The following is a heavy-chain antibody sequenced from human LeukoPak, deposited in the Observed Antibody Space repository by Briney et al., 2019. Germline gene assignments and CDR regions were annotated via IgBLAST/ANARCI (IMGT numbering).Heavy chain of an antibody. J-gene: IGHJ4*02. D-gene: IGHD3-10*01. CDR3: ARSGLGMVRGVIISTLALGY. CDR1: GGSISSYY. CDR2: IYYSGST. V-gene: IGHV4-59*08. Sequence: PSETLSLTCTVSGGSISSYYWSWIRQPPGKGLEWIGYIYYSGSTNYNPSLESRVTISVDTSKNQFSLKLSSVTAADTAVYYCARSGLGMVRGVIISTLALGYWGQGTLVTVSS.